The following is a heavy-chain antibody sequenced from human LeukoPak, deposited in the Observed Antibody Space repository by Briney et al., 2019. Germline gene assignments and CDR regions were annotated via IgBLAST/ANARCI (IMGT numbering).Heavy chain of an antibody. CDR1: GGSITSYY. Sequence: SETLSLTCTVSGGSITSYYWGWIRQPPGKGLEWIGCIYSSGSTYYSPSLNPRVIISLDTSKNQFSLRLSSVTAADTAVYYCARGRSGVIVDYWGQGTLVTVSS. CDR3: ARGRSGVIVDY. D-gene: IGHD3-16*02. J-gene: IGHJ4*02. V-gene: IGHV4-59*01. CDR2: IYSSGST.